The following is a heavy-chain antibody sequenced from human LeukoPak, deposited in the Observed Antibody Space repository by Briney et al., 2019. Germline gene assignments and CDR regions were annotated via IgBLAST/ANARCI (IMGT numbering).Heavy chain of an antibody. CDR1: GFTVSIYY. J-gene: IGHJ4*02. CDR2: LYSGGIT. D-gene: IGHD1-7*01. V-gene: IGHV3-53*01. CDR3: ARGDWNYYFDY. Sequence: GGSLSLSCAASGFTVSIYYMSWVRQAPGKGLGWVSLLYSGGITYYADSVKGRFTISRDNSKNTLFLQMNSLRAEDTAVYYCARGDWNYYFDYWGRGTLVTVSS.